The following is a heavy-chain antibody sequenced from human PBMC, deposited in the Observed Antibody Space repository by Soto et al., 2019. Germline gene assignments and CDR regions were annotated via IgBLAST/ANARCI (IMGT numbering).Heavy chain of an antibody. CDR3: TKVRADYYDSSGPNY. CDR2: IGSKANNYAT. V-gene: IGHV3-73*01. J-gene: IGHJ4*02. Sequence: GGSLRLSCAASGFTFSGSAMHWVRQASGKGLEWVGRIGSKANNYATAYAASVKGRFTISRDDSKNTAYLQMNSLKTEDTAVYYCTKVRADYYDSSGPNYWGQGTLVTVSS. CDR1: GFTFSGSA. D-gene: IGHD3-22*01.